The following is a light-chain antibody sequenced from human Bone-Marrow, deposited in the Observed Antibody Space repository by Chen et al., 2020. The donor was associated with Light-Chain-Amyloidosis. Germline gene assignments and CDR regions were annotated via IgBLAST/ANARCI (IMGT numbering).Light chain of an antibody. CDR2: GAC. CDR1: QTISSNY. CDR3: QQNGTWPLT. J-gene: IGKJ4*01. V-gene: IGKV3-20*01. Sequence: EIVLTQSPGTLSLSPGEGANLSCRASQTISSNYLTWYQQKFGQASSLLVYGACSRATGIPDRFTGSGSRTDFTLTINRLAPDEFAMYYCQQNGTWPLTVRGGSKVESK.